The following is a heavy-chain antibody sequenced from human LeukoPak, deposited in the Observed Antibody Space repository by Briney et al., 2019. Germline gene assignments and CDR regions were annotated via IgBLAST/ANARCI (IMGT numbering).Heavy chain of an antibody. D-gene: IGHD4/OR15-4a*01. CDR1: GGSISSGGYY. CDR3: ARGGNPDYNYYGMDA. V-gene: IGHV4-31*03. Sequence: SQTLSLTCTVSGGSISSGGYYWSWIRQHPGKGLEWIGYIYYSGSPYYNPSLKSRVTISVDTSKNQFSLKLSSVTAADTADYYCARGGNPDYNYYGMDAWGQGTTVTVSS. CDR2: IYYSGSP. J-gene: IGHJ6*02.